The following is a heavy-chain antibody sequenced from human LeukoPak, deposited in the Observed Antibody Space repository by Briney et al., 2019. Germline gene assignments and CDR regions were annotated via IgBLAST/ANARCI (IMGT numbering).Heavy chain of an antibody. D-gene: IGHD6-13*01. CDR1: GGSISSSSYY. V-gene: IGHV4-39*07. CDR3: ATSDSSSSWRIFDY. Sequence: SETLSLTCTVSGGSISSSSYYWGWIRQPPGKGLEWIGSIYYSGSTYYNPSLKSRVTISVDTSKNQFSLKLSSVTAADTAVYYCATSDSSSSWRIFDYWGQGTLVTVSS. CDR2: IYYSGST. J-gene: IGHJ4*02.